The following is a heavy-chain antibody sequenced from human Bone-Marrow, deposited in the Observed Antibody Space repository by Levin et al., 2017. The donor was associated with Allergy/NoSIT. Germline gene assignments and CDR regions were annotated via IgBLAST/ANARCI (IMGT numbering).Heavy chain of an antibody. CDR3: AKGGAYTDSAFDY. V-gene: IGHV3-23*01. CDR2: ISRSGHST. J-gene: IGHJ4*02. CDR1: GFTFSTYA. Sequence: GGSLRLSCAASGFTFSTYAMTWVRQAPGKGLEWVSAISRSGHSTYYADSVKGRFTISRDNSKNTLYLQMNSLRAEDTAVYYCAKGGAYTDSAFDYWGRGTLVTVSS. D-gene: IGHD1-26*01.